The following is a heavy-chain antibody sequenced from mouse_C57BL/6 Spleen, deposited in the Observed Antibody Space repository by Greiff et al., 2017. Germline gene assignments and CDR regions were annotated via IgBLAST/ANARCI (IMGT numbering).Heavy chain of an antibody. CDR1: GFTFSGYA. CDR3: ARGGDYLDWFAY. D-gene: IGHD2-4*01. V-gene: IGHV5-4*03. J-gene: IGHJ3*01. CDR2: ISDGGSYT. Sequence: DVMLVESGGGLVKPGGSLKLSCAASGFTFSGYAMSWVRQTPEKRLEWVATISDGGSYTYYPDNVKGRFTISRDNAKNSLYLQMSHLKSEDTAMYYCARGGDYLDWFAYWGQGTLVTVSA.